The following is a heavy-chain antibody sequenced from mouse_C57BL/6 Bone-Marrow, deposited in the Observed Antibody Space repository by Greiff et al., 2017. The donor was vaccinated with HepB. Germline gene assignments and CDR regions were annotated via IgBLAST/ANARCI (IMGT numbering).Heavy chain of an antibody. V-gene: IGHV5-2*01. D-gene: IGHD1-1*02. CDR1: EYEFPSHD. CDR2: INSDGGST. Sequence: EVKLVESGGGLVQPGESLKLSCESTEYEFPSHDMSWVRKTPEKRLELVATINSDGGSTYYPDTMARRFIITRDNTKQTLYLHMSSLRSEDTACYDCARHGWCSFAYWGQGTLVTVSS. J-gene: IGHJ3*01. CDR3: ARHGWCSFAY.